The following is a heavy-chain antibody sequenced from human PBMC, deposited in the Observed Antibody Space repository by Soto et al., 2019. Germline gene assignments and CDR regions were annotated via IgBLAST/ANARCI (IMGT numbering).Heavy chain of an antibody. CDR1: GFTFDDYA. CDR3: AKDFFSSSGWIDY. Sequence: PGGSLRLSCAASGFTFDDYAMHWVRQAPGKGLEWVSGISWNSGSIGYADSVKGRFTISRDNAKNSLYLQMNSLRAEDTALYYCAKDFFSSSGWIDYWGQGTLVTVSS. V-gene: IGHV3-9*01. D-gene: IGHD6-19*01. CDR2: ISWNSGSI. J-gene: IGHJ4*02.